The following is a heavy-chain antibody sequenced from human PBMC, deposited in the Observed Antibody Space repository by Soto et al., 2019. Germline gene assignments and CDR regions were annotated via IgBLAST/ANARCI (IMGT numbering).Heavy chain of an antibody. J-gene: IGHJ4*02. V-gene: IGHV3-30*18. CDR1: GFTFSSYG. CDR2: ISYDGSNK. Sequence: GGSLRLSCAASGFTFSSYGMHWVRQAPGKGLEWVAVISYDGSNKYYADSVKGRFTISRDNSKKTLNLQMNSLRAEDTAVYYCAKGYGDYGEVFDYWGQGTLVTVSS. CDR3: AKGYGDYGEVFDY. D-gene: IGHD4-17*01.